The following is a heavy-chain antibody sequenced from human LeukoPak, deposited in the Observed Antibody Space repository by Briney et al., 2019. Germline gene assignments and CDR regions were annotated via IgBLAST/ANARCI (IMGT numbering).Heavy chain of an antibody. Sequence: SETLSLTCTVSGGSISSYYWSWIRQPAGKGLEWIGRIYTSGSTNYNPSLKSRVTTSVDTSKNQFSLKLSSVTAADTAVYYCARIAAAETPYYYYMDVWGKGTTVTISS. J-gene: IGHJ6*03. CDR3: ARIAAAETPYYYYMDV. CDR1: GGSISSYY. CDR2: IYTSGST. D-gene: IGHD6-13*01. V-gene: IGHV4-4*07.